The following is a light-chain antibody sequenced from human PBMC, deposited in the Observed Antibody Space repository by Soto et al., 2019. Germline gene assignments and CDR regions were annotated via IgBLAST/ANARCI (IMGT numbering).Light chain of an antibody. CDR2: EVV. J-gene: IGLJ2*01. CDR3: TSYTSSTNLV. CDR1: KSDIGVYDF. V-gene: IGLV2-8*01. Sequence: QSALTQPPSASGSPGQSVTISCTGTKSDIGVYDFVSWYQHHPGKAPRLIIYEVVQRPSGVPDRFSGSKSGNTASLTVSGLQAADEADYYCTSYTSSTNLVFGGGTKLTVL.